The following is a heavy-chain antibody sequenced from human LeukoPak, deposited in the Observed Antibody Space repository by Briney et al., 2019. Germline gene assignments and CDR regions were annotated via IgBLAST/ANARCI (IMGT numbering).Heavy chain of an antibody. Sequence: GGSLRLSCAASGFIFSNAWMSWARQAPGKGLEWLGRIRSKPDGGTTDYAAPVKGRFTISRDDSKNTLFLQMSSLNPEDTAVYYCTAYYDLRSGYHTRHDCWGQGTLVTVSS. CDR2: IRSKPDGGTT. J-gene: IGHJ4*02. CDR1: GFIFSNAW. V-gene: IGHV3-15*01. D-gene: IGHD3-3*01. CDR3: TAYYDLRSGYHTRHDC.